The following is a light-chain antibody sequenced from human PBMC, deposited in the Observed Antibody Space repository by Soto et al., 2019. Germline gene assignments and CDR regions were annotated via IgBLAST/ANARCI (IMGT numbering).Light chain of an antibody. CDR2: EVT. CDR1: SSDVGGYNY. CDR3: CSYAGSYDLV. Sequence: QSVLTQPRSVSGSPGQTVTISCTGTSSDVGGYNYVSWYQQHPGKAPKVLIYEVTKRPSGVPDRFSGSKSGNTASLTISGLQAEDEADYYCCSYAGSYDLVFGGGTKLTVL. J-gene: IGLJ3*02. V-gene: IGLV2-11*01.